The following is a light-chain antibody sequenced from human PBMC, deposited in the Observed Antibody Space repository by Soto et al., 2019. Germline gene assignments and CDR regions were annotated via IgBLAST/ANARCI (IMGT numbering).Light chain of an antibody. J-gene: IGKJ5*01. V-gene: IGKV1-5*01. Sequence: IQMSHSAATVSASVGDRVTITCRASQSIKNCLAWYQQKPGTAPNFLIYDAATLESGGPSRFSGSGSGTDFTLTIRSLEPEDFAIYYCHQRTNWPLTTFGHGTRLEIK. CDR2: DAA. CDR3: HQRTNWPLTT. CDR1: QSIKNC.